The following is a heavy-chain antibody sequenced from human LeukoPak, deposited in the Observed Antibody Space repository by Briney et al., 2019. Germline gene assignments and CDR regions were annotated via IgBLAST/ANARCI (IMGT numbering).Heavy chain of an antibody. CDR1: GFTFSSYW. Sequence: GGSLRLSCAASGFTFSSYWMSWVRQAPGKGLEWVANIKQDGSEKYYVDSVKGRFTISRDNAKDSLYLQMNSLRAEDTAVYYCARYIVQDAFDIWGQGTMVTVSS. CDR2: IKQDGSEK. V-gene: IGHV3-7*01. CDR3: ARYIVQDAFDI. J-gene: IGHJ3*02. D-gene: IGHD2/OR15-2a*01.